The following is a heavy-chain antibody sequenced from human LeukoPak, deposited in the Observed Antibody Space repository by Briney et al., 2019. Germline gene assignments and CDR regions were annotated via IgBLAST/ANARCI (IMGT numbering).Heavy chain of an antibody. V-gene: IGHV1-69*13. Sequence: SVKVSCKASGGTFSSYAISCVRQAPGQGLEWMGGIIPIFGTANYAQKFQGRVTITADESTSTAYMELSSLRSEDTAVYYCARFAAYCTNGVCSFDYWGQGTLVTVSS. CDR3: ARFAAYCTNGVCSFDY. J-gene: IGHJ4*02. CDR2: IIPIFGTA. D-gene: IGHD2-8*01. CDR1: GGTFSSYA.